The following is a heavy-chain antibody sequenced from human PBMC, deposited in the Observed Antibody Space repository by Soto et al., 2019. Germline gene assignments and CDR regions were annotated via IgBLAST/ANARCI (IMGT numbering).Heavy chain of an antibody. J-gene: IGHJ6*02. Sequence: EVQLVESGGGLVKPGGSLRLSCAASGFTFSSYSMNWVRQAPGKGLEWVSSISSSSSYKYYADSVKGRFTISRDNAKNSLYLQMNSLRAEDTAVYYCARDIVGVEDYYYGMDVWGQGTTVTVSS. CDR3: ARDIVGVEDYYYGMDV. D-gene: IGHD1-26*01. V-gene: IGHV3-21*01. CDR1: GFTFSSYS. CDR2: ISSSSSYK.